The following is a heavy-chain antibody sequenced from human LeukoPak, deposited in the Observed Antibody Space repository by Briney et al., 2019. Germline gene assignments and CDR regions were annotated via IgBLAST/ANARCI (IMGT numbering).Heavy chain of an antibody. D-gene: IGHD3-22*01. CDR2: IYYSGST. V-gene: IGHV4-59*01. Sequence: PSETLSLTCTVSGGSISSYYWSWIRQPPGKGLEWIGYIYYSGSTNYNPSLKSRVTISVDTSKNQFSLKLSSVTAADTAVYYCARRADYYDSSGYHDAFDIWGQGIMVTVSS. CDR1: GGSISSYY. J-gene: IGHJ3*02. CDR3: ARRADYYDSSGYHDAFDI.